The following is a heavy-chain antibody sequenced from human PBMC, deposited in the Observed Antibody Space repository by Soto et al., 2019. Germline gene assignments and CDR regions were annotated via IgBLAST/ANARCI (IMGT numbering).Heavy chain of an antibody. V-gene: IGHV1-46*01. CDR1: GYTFISSY. CDR2: INPNGGST. D-gene: IGHD2-15*01. CDR3: ARDLFAANY. Sequence: QVQLVQSGAEVKKPGASVKLSCKASGYTFISSYVHWVRQAPGQGLEWVAIINPNGGSTNYAQEFQGRVTVTRDTSTSTVFMELSSLHSDDTAVYYCARDLFAANYWGQGTLVTLSS. J-gene: IGHJ4*02.